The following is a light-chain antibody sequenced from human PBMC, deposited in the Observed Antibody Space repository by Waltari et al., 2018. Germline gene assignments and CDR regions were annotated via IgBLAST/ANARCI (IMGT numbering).Light chain of an antibody. CDR3: QQYDGLPYT. J-gene: IGKJ2*01. V-gene: IGKV1-33*01. CDR2: DAS. Sequence: DIQMTQSPPTLSASVGDRVTFTCQASQDISHYLNWYQQKPVKATKLLIYDASNLERGAPSRFSGSGSGTDFTITISRLRTEDIATYYCQQYDGLPYTVGQGTKPEIK. CDR1: QDISHY.